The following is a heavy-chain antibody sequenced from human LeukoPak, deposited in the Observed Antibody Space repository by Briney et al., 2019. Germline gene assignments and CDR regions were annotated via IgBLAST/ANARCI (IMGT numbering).Heavy chain of an antibody. Sequence: GGSLRLSCAASGFTFSSYSMNWVRQAPGKGLEWVSSISRSSSYIYYADSVKGRFTISRDNAKNSLYLQMNSLRAEDTAVYYCARDKGSSWSGGFDYWGQGTLVTVSS. CDR1: GFTFSSYS. D-gene: IGHD6-13*01. CDR3: ARDKGSSWSGGFDY. CDR2: ISRSSSYI. V-gene: IGHV3-21*01. J-gene: IGHJ4*02.